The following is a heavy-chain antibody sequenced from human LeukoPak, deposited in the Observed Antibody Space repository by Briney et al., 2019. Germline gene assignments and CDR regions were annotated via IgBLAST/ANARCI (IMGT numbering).Heavy chain of an antibody. Sequence: PGGSLRLSCAASGVTLSSYWMHWVRQAPGKGLVWVSRINSDGTSTTYADPVKGRFTISRGTAKNSLYLQMNSLRAEDTAVYYCVAARADFDYWGQGTLVTVSS. CDR3: VAARADFDY. J-gene: IGHJ4*02. CDR1: GVTLSSYW. V-gene: IGHV3-74*01. D-gene: IGHD2-15*01. CDR2: INSDGTST.